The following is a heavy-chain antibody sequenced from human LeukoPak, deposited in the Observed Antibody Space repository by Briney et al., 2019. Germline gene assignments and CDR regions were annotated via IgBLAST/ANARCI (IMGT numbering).Heavy chain of an antibody. CDR3: AKAPAPITLGGVIVPIDKYYFDY. Sequence: GRSLRLSCAASGFTFSNYAMNWVRQAPGKGLEWVSAISGSGTNTYYADSVKGRFTISRDNSKNTLYLQMNSLRAEDTAVYYCAKAPAPITLGGVIVPIDKYYFDYWGQGTLVTVSS. D-gene: IGHD3-16*02. CDR2: ISGSGTNT. V-gene: IGHV3-23*01. J-gene: IGHJ4*02. CDR1: GFTFSNYA.